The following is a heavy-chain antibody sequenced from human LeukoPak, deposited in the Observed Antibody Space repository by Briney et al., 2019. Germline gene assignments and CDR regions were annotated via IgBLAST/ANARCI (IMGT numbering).Heavy chain of an antibody. J-gene: IGHJ4*02. CDR2: IIGSGGTT. CDR3: AKNRDGYNYPYYFDY. V-gene: IGHV3-23*01. D-gene: IGHD5-24*01. Sequence: PGGSLRLSCAAPGFTFSNYWMGWVRQAPGKGLEWVSAIIGSGGTTYYADSVKGRFTISRDNSKNTLYVHMNSLRAEDTAVYYCAKNRDGYNYPYYFDYWGQGTLVTVSS. CDR1: GFTFSNYW.